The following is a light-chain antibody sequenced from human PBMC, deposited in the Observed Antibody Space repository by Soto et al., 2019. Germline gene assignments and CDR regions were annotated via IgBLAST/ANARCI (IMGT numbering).Light chain of an antibody. J-gene: IGLJ1*01. Sequence: QSVLTQPPSASGSPGQSVTISCTGTSSDVGGYNYVSWYQQHPGKAPKLMIYEVIKRPSGVPDRFSGSKSGNTASLTVSGLQAEDEADYYCGSFRSSSTPYVLGTGTKVTVL. CDR2: EVI. CDR1: SSDVGGYNY. V-gene: IGLV2-8*01. CDR3: GSFRSSSTPYV.